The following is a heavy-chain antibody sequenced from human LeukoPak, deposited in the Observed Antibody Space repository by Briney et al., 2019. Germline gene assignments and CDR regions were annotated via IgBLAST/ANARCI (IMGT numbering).Heavy chain of an antibody. CDR3: AKVGYCTGSSCYNLEY. Sequence: GGSLRLSCAASGFTFSNNAMNWIRQAPGKGLEWVSGICRSGDNTYYADSVKGRFTISRDKSKNTLYLQMNSLRAEDTAVYFCAKVGYCTGSSCYNLEYWGQGTLVTVSS. J-gene: IGHJ4*02. V-gene: IGHV3-23*01. D-gene: IGHD2-15*01. CDR2: ICRSGDNT. CDR1: GFTFSNNA.